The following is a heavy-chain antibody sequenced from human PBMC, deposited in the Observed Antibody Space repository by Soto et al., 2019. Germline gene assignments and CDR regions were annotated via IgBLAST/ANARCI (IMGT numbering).Heavy chain of an antibody. CDR1: GYTFTSYD. Sequence: QVQLVQSGAEVKKPGASVKVSCKASGYTFTSYDINWVRQATGQGLEWMGGMNPNSGNTAYAQKLQGRVTMTRNTSTSTAYMDLSSLRSEDTAVYYCASTLYGDNVDYWAQGTLVTVSS. J-gene: IGHJ4*02. V-gene: IGHV1-8*01. CDR3: ASTLYGDNVDY. D-gene: IGHD4-17*01. CDR2: MNPNSGNT.